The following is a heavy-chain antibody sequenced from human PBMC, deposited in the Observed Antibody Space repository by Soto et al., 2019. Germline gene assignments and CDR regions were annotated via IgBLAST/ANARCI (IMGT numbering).Heavy chain of an antibody. V-gene: IGHV3-21*01. CDR2: ISSSSSYI. CDR3: ARAGTAEY. CDR1: GLTFSSYI. Sequence: PGGSLRLSCAASGLTFSSYIMNWVLQAPGKGLEWVSSISSSSSYIYYADSVKRRFTISRDNAKNSLYLQMNSLRAEDTAVYYCARAGTAEYWGQGTLVMVSS. D-gene: IGHD1-1*01. J-gene: IGHJ4*02.